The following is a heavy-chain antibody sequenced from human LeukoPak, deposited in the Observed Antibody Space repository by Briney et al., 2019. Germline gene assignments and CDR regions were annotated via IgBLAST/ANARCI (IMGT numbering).Heavy chain of an antibody. Sequence: HPGRSLRLSCAASGFTFSSYAMHWVRQAPGKGLEWVAVISYDGTTEYYADSVKGRFTVSRDSSKNTLYLQMNSLRAEDTAVYYCARDPNSGYDPNRQLFDYWGQGTLVTVSS. D-gene: IGHD5-12*01. CDR3: ARDPNSGYDPNRQLFDY. CDR1: GFTFSSYA. J-gene: IGHJ4*02. CDR2: ISYDGTTE. V-gene: IGHV3-30-3*01.